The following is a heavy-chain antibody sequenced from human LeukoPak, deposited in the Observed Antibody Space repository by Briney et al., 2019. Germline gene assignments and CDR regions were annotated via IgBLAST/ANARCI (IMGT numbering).Heavy chain of an antibody. V-gene: IGHV4-59*12. Sequence: SETLSLACTVSGGSISSYYWSWIRQPPGKGLEWIGYIYYSGSTNYNPSLKSRVTISVDTSKNQFSLKLSSVTAADTAVYYCAREARYCSSTSCQGPPGAAFDIWGQGTMVTVSS. CDR1: GGSISSYY. CDR3: AREARYCSSTSCQGPPGAAFDI. D-gene: IGHD2-2*01. CDR2: IYYSGST. J-gene: IGHJ3*02.